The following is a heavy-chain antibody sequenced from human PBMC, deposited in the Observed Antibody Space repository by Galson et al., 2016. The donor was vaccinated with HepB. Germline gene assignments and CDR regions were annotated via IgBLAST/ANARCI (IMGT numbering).Heavy chain of an antibody. Sequence: SLRFSCAASGFTFSSYAMRWVRQAPGKGLEWVAGISYDGSISNYADSVKGRFTISRDNSKNTVYLQMSSLRAEDTAMYYCTREGAPGTSSWYAFDIWGQGTMVTVSS. CDR3: TREGAPGTSSWYAFDI. CDR2: ISYDGSIS. D-gene: IGHD6-13*01. J-gene: IGHJ3*02. CDR1: GFTFSSYA. V-gene: IGHV3-30*04.